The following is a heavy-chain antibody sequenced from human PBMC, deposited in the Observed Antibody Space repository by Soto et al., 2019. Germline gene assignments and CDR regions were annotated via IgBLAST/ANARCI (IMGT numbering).Heavy chain of an antibody. V-gene: IGHV4-61*01. D-gene: IGHD3-22*01. CDR3: ARVVSPLYYDSSGYYPSAFYYGMDV. Sequence: PSETLSLTCTVSGGSVSSGSYYWSWIRQPPGMGLEWIGYIYYSGSTNYNPSLKSRVTISVDTSKNQFSLKLSSVTAADTAVYYCARVVSPLYYDSSGYYPSAFYYGMDVWGQGTTVTVSS. CDR1: GGSVSSGSYY. J-gene: IGHJ6*02. CDR2: IYYSGST.